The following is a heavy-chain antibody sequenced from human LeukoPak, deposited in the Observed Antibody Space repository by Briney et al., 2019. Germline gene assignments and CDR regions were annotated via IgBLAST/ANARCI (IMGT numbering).Heavy chain of an antibody. J-gene: IGHJ3*02. CDR2: IRYDGSNK. CDR3: AKDSTIFGVVTGAFDI. D-gene: IGHD3-3*01. CDR1: GFTFSSYG. V-gene: IGHV3-30*02. Sequence: GGSLRLSCAASGFTFSSYGMHWVRQAPGKGLEWVAFIRYDGSNKYYADSVKGRFTISRDNSKNTLYLQTNSLRAEDTAVYYCAKDSTIFGVVTGAFDIWGQGTMVTVSS.